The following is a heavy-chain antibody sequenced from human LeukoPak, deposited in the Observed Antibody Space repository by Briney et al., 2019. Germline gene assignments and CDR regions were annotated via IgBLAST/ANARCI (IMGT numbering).Heavy chain of an antibody. D-gene: IGHD5-12*01. Sequence: GGSLRLSCAASGFTVSSNYMSWVRQAPGKGLEWVSVIYSGGSTYYADSVKGRFTISRDNSKNTLYLQMNSLRAEDTAVYYCVLRGLVATIEYWGRGTLVTVSS. J-gene: IGHJ4*02. V-gene: IGHV3-53*01. CDR3: VLRGLVATIEY. CDR2: IYSGGST. CDR1: GFTVSSNY.